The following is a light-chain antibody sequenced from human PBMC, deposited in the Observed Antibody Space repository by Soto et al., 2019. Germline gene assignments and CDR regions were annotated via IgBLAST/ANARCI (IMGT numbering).Light chain of an antibody. V-gene: IGKV3-11*01. CDR1: QSVSTY. Sequence: EIVLTQAPATLSLSPGERATLSCRASQSVSTYLGWYQQKPGQAPRLLIYDASNRATGIPSRFSGSGSGTDFTLTISSLQPEEVATSYCQKYKSAWCTFGPRTKVDMK. J-gene: IGKJ3*01. CDR3: QKYKSAWCT. CDR2: DAS.